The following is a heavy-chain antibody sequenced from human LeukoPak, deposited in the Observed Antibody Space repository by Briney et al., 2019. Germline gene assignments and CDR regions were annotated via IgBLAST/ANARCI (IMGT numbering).Heavy chain of an antibody. CDR1: GGTFSSYA. V-gene: IGHV1-69*04. J-gene: IGHJ6*02. Sequence: ASVKVSCKASGGTFSSYAISWVRQAPGQGLEWMGRIIPILGIANYAQKFQGRVTITADKSTSTAYMELSSLRSEDTAVYYCARANKDPYGGNSYYYYGMDVWGQGTTVTVSS. D-gene: IGHD4-23*01. CDR2: IIPILGIA. CDR3: ARANKDPYGGNSYYYYGMDV.